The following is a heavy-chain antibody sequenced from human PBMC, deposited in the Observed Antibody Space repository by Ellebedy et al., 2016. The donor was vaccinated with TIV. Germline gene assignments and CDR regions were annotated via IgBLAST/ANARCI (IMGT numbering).Heavy chain of an antibody. J-gene: IGHJ6*02. CDR1: GFTFSSYA. D-gene: IGHD3-10*01. V-gene: IGHV3-30-3*01. CDR2: ISYDGSNK. CDR3: ATARSGGYGSGVYYYGMDV. Sequence: GGSLRLSXAASGFTFSSYAMHWVRQAPGKGLEWVAVISYDGSNKYYADSVKGRFTISRDNSKNTLYLQMNSLRAEDTAVYYCATARSGGYGSGVYYYGMDVWGQGTTVTVSS.